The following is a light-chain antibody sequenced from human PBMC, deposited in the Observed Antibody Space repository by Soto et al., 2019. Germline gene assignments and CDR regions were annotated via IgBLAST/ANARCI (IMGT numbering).Light chain of an antibody. CDR3: SSYTFSSTLVV. CDR2: EVN. Sequence: QSALTQPASVSGSPGQSITISCTGTCSDVGGYNFVSWYQQHPGKAPRLMIFEVNNRPSGVSDRFSGSKSGNTASLTISGLQAEDEADYYCSSYTFSSTLVVFGGGTKLTVL. CDR1: CSDVGGYNF. V-gene: IGLV2-14*01. J-gene: IGLJ3*02.